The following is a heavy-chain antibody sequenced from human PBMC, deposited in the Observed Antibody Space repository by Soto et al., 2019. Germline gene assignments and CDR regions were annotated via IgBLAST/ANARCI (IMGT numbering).Heavy chain of an antibody. CDR3: ARGPPLGY. CDR1: GGCMSSGGYY. Sequence: SETLSLTCTVSGGCMSSGGYYWSWIRQHPGKGLEWIGCIYYSGNTYYNPSLKSRVTISVDTSKNQFSLKLSSVTAADTAVYYCARGPPLGYWGQGTLVTSPQ. J-gene: IGHJ4*02. CDR2: IYYSGNT. V-gene: IGHV4-31*03.